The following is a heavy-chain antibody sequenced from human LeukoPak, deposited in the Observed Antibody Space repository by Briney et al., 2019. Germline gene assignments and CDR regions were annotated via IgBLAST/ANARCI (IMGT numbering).Heavy chain of an antibody. Sequence: PGVSLRLSCAASGFTFSSYAMSWVRQAPGKGLEWVSAISGSGGSAYYADSVKGRFTISRDNSKNTLYLQMNSLRAEDTAVYYCATEAVVVPAAIAPYNWFDPWGQGTLVTVSS. CDR3: ATEAVVVPAAIAPYNWFDP. V-gene: IGHV3-23*01. D-gene: IGHD2-2*01. CDR2: ISGSGGSA. J-gene: IGHJ5*02. CDR1: GFTFSSYA.